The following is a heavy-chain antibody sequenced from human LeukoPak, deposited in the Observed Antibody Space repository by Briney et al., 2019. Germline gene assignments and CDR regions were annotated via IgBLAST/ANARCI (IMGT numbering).Heavy chain of an antibody. D-gene: IGHD6-19*01. CDR2: VYYSGST. Sequence: SETLSLTCTVSGGSISSSSSYWGWIRQPPGKGLEWIGSVYYSGSTYYNPSLESRVTVSVDTSKNHFSLKLSSVTAADTAVYYCARLAVAGHFDYWGQGTLVTVSS. CDR1: GGSISSSSSY. J-gene: IGHJ4*02. CDR3: ARLAVAGHFDY. V-gene: IGHV4-39*02.